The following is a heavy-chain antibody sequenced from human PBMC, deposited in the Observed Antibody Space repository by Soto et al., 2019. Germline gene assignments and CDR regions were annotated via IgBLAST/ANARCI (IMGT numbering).Heavy chain of an antibody. CDR2: ISAGSVST. CDR1: GFTFSSYS. D-gene: IGHD3-10*01. CDR3: ARGGISDYSYDS. J-gene: IGHJ4*02. V-gene: IGHV3-23*01. Sequence: GGSLRLSCAASGFTFSSYSMNWVRQAPGKGLEWVSAISAGSVSTFYSDSVKGRFTISRDNSKNTLYLQMDSLRAEDTAIYFCARGGISDYSYDSWGQGTLVTVSS.